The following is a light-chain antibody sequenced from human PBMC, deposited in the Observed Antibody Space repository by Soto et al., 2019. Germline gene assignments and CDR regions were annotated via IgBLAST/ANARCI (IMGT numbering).Light chain of an antibody. CDR3: SSYAGSSTLYV. Sequence: QSALTQPASVSGSPGQSITISCTGTSSDVGGYNYVSWYQHHPGKAPKLIIYDVSVRPSGVSNRFSGSKSGNTASLTISGLQAEDEADYYCSSYAGSSTLYVFGIGTKVTVL. V-gene: IGLV2-14*03. CDR2: DVS. J-gene: IGLJ1*01. CDR1: SSDVGGYNY.